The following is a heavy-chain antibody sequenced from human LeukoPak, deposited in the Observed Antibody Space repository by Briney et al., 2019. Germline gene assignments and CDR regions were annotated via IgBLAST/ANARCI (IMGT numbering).Heavy chain of an antibody. CDR1: GFTFSSYA. Sequence: GGSLRLSCAASGFTFSSYAMSWVRQAPGKGLEWVSAISGSGGSTYYADSVKGRSTISRDNSKNTLYLQMNSLRAEDTAVYYCAKYALGYCSGGSCLGGFDYWGQGTLVTVSS. D-gene: IGHD2-15*01. J-gene: IGHJ4*02. V-gene: IGHV3-23*01. CDR2: ISGSGGST. CDR3: AKYALGYCSGGSCLGGFDY.